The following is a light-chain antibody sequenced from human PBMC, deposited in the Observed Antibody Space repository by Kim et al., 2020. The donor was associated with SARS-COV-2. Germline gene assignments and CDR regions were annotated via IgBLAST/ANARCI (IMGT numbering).Light chain of an antibody. CDR2: AAS. J-gene: IGKJ1*01. CDR1: LGIRDY. Sequence: ASVGDRVTITCRASLGIRDYLALYQQKPGEVPKLLIYAASTLQSGFPLRFSGSGSGTDFTLNISDLQPEDAATYFCQKYDSAPWTFGQGTKVDIK. CDR3: QKYDSAPWT. V-gene: IGKV1-27*01.